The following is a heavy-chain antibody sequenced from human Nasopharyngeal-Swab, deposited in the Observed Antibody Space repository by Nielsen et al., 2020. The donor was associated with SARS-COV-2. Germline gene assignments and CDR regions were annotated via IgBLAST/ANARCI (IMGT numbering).Heavy chain of an antibody. CDR2: HIPIFVTA. CDR3: ASLIGGFDY. J-gene: IGHJ4*02. V-gene: IGHV1-69*01. D-gene: IGHD3-10*01. Sequence: WVRQAPGQELEWMGGHIPIFVTANYAQKFRGRVTITADESTSTAYMELSSLRSEDTAVYYCASLIGGFDYWGQGTLVTVSS.